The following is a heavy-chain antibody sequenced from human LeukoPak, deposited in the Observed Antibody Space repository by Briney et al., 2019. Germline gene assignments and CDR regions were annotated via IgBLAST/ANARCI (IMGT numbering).Heavy chain of an antibody. CDR3: ARPLWHYGSGSFPY. CDR1: GYSISSGYY. Sequence: SSETLSLTCIVSGYSISSGYYWGWIRQPPGKGLEWTGSIDHSGSTNYNPSLKSRVTISVDTSKNQFSLKLSSVTAADTAVYYCARPLWHYGSGSFPYWGQGTLVTVSS. CDR2: IDHSGST. V-gene: IGHV4-38-2*02. D-gene: IGHD3-10*01. J-gene: IGHJ4*02.